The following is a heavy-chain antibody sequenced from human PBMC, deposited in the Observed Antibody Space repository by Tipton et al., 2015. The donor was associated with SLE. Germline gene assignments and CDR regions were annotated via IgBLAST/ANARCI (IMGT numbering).Heavy chain of an antibody. CDR3: GKDAAAATPYYFYGVDV. D-gene: IGHD2-15*01. V-gene: IGHV3-43*01. Sequence: SLRLSCAASGFSFDDYSMHWVRQAPGKGLEWVSLITWDGETTYYADSVKGRFTISRDNSKNSLYLQMNNVTTEDAALYYCGKDAAAATPYYFYGVDVWGQGTTVTVAS. CDR2: ITWDGETT. J-gene: IGHJ6*02. CDR1: GFSFDDYS.